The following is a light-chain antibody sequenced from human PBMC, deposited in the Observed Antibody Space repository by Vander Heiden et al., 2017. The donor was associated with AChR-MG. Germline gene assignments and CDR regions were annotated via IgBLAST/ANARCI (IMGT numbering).Light chain of an antibody. Sequence: SALTQPASVSGSPGPSITISCTGTSSDVGGYNYVSWYQQHPGKAPKLMIYDVSKRPSGVSNRFSGSKSGNTASLTISGLQAEDEADYYCSSYTSSLYVFGTGTKVTVL. CDR2: DVS. V-gene: IGLV2-14*01. CDR3: SSYTSSLYV. CDR1: SSDVGGYNY. J-gene: IGLJ1*01.